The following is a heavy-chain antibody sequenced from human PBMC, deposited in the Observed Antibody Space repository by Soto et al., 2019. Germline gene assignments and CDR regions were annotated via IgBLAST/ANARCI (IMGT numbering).Heavy chain of an antibody. J-gene: IGHJ4*02. CDR2: ISTNGNNK. CDR3: ARVSLIGRGWPVDH. V-gene: IGHV3-30-3*01. D-gene: IGHD6-19*01. CDR1: GFTFDSYA. Sequence: QVRLVESGGGVVQPGRSLRLSCAASGFTFDSYAMHWVRKAPGKGLEWVALISTNGNNKFYSDSVKGRFTISRDKFKNTVLLQMSSLRPEDTAVYYCARVSLIGRGWPVDHWGQGTLVTVSS.